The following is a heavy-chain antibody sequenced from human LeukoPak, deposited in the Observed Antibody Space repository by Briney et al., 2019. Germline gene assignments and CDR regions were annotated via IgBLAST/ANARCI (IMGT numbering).Heavy chain of an antibody. Sequence: SVKVSCKTSGFTFSNSAMQWVRQARGQRLEWIGWVIVGSGNTHYAQRFQDRVTITRDMSTNTAYLELSSLTSEDTAVYYCAAELYSGISGRCCSFAYWGQGTLVTVSS. CDR2: VIVGSGNT. CDR3: AAELYSGISGRCCSFAY. V-gene: IGHV1-58*02. CDR1: GFTFSNSA. D-gene: IGHD1-26*01. J-gene: IGHJ4*02.